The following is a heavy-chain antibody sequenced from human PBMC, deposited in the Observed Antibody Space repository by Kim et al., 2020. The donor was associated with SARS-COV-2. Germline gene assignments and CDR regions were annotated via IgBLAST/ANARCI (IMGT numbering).Heavy chain of an antibody. V-gene: IGHV4-31*03. D-gene: IGHD3-22*01. CDR2: SYYSGST. CDR3: ARARITMIVVDAFDI. J-gene: IGHJ3*02. CDR1: GGSISSGGYY. Sequence: SETLSLTCTVSGGSISSGGYYWSWIRQHPGKGLEWIGYSYYSGSTYYNPSLKSRVTISVDTSKNQCSLKLSSVTAADTAVYYCARARITMIVVDAFDIWGQGTMVTVSS.